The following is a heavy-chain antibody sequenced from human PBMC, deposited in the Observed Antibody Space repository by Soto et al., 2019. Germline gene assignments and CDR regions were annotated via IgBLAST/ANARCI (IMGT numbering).Heavy chain of an antibody. CDR1: GFTVSNAW. V-gene: IGHV3-15*07. CDR3: TTARLRFLEWLLSYGMDV. J-gene: IGHJ6*02. Sequence: GWSLRNSCAASGFTVSNAWMNWVRQAPGKGLEWVGRIKSKTDGGTTDYAAPVKGRFTISRDDSKNTLYLQMNSLKTEDTAVYYCTTARLRFLEWLLSYGMDVWGQGTTGTVSS. CDR2: IKSKTDGGTT. D-gene: IGHD3-3*01.